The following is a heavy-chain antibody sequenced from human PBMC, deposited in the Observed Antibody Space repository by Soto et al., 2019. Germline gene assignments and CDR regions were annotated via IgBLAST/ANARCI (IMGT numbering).Heavy chain of an antibody. Sequence: QITLKESGPTLVKPTQTLTLTCTFSGFSLSTSGVGVGWIRQPPGKALEWLALIYWDDDKRCSPSLKSRLTITKDTSKNQVVLTMTNMDPVDTATYYCAHRPFTRWSYDYYFDYWGQGTLVTVSS. V-gene: IGHV2-5*02. J-gene: IGHJ4*02. CDR1: GFSLSTSGVG. CDR3: AHRPFTRWSYDYYFDY. D-gene: IGHD1-26*01. CDR2: IYWDDDK.